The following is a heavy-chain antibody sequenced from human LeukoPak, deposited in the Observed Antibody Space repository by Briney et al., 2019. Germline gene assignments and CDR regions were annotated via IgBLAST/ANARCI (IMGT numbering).Heavy chain of an antibody. CDR3: AKGGRYCSSVTCYSAT. D-gene: IGHD2-15*01. Sequence: GGSLRLSCAASGFTFSSYAMSWVRQAPGKGLEWVSTISGSGSTTYYADSVKGRFTISRDNSKNTLYLQMNSLRAEDTAVYSCAKGGRYCSSVTCYSATWGQGTLVTVSS. V-gene: IGHV3-23*01. CDR2: ISGSGSTT. CDR1: GFTFSSYA. J-gene: IGHJ5*02.